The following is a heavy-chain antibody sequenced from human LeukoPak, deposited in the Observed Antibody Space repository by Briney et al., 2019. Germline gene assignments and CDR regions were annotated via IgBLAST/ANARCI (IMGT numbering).Heavy chain of an antibody. J-gene: IGHJ4*02. Sequence: SVKVSCKASGGTFSSYAIVWVRQAPGQGLEWMGRIIPIFGTANYAQKFQGRVTITTDESTSTAYMELSSLRSEDTAVYYCARALSDYGDYIFDYWGQGTLVTVSS. CDR2: IIPIFGTA. D-gene: IGHD4-17*01. CDR3: ARALSDYGDYIFDY. V-gene: IGHV1-69*05. CDR1: GGTFSSYA.